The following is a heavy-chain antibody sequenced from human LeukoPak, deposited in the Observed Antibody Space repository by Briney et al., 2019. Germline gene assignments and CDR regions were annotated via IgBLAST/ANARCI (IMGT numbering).Heavy chain of an antibody. D-gene: IGHD5-24*01. Sequence: SETLSLTCTVSGDSISSSSYYWAWIRQPPGKGLEWIGYIYHSGSTYYNPSLKSRVTISVDRSKNQFSLKLSSVTAADTAVYYCARGVEMATILDYWGQGTLVTVSS. V-gene: IGHV4-30-2*01. J-gene: IGHJ4*02. CDR1: GDSISSSSYY. CDR3: ARGVEMATILDY. CDR2: IYHSGST.